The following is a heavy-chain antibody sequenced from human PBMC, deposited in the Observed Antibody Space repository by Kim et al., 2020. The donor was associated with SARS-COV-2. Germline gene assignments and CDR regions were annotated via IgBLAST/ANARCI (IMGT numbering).Heavy chain of an antibody. CDR2: ISSSSSTI. Sequence: GGSLRLSCAASGFTFSSYSMNWVRQAPGKGLEWVSYISSSSSTIYYADSVKGRFTISRDNAKNSLYLQMNSLRDEDTAVYYCARDRRPRGVVRGGVFDYWGQGTLVTVSS. CDR3: ARDRRPRGVVRGGVFDY. D-gene: IGHD3-3*01. V-gene: IGHV3-48*02. J-gene: IGHJ4*02. CDR1: GFTFSSYS.